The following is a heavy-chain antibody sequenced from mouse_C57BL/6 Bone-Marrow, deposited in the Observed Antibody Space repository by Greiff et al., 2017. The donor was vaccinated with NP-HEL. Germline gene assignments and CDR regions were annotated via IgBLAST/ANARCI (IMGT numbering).Heavy chain of an antibody. CDR2: IYPGGGYT. J-gene: IGHJ4*01. V-gene: IGHV1-63*01. Sequence: QVQLQQSGAELVRPGTSVKMSCKASGYTFTNYWIGWAKQRPGHGLEWIGDIYPGGGYTSYNEKFKGKATLTADKSSSTAYMQFSSLTSEDSAIYYCARRSNPYAMDYWGQGTSVTVSS. D-gene: IGHD2-5*01. CDR3: ARRSNPYAMDY. CDR1: GYTFTNYW.